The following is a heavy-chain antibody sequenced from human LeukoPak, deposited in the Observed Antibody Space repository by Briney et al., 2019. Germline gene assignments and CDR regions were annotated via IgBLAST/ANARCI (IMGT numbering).Heavy chain of an antibody. CDR2: ISGSGGST. J-gene: IGHJ6*04. V-gene: IGHV3-23*01. CDR1: GFTVSSNY. Sequence: PGGSLRLSCAASGFTVSSNYMSWVRQAPGKGLEWVSAISGSGGSTYYADSVKGRFTISRDNSKNTLYLQMNSLRAEDTAVYYCAKDRTSCYAGCYYYGMDVWGKGTTVTVSS. CDR3: AKDRTSCYAGCYYYGMDV. D-gene: IGHD2-2*01.